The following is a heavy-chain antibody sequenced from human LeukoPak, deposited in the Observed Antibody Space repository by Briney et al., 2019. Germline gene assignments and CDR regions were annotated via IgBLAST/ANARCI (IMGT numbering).Heavy chain of an antibody. Sequence: SETLSLTCTVSGGSISSGDYYWSWIRQPPGKGLEWVGYVYYSGSTYYNPSLKSRVTISVDTSKNQFSLKLSSVTAADTAVYYCARPYYYDSRIDPWGQGTLVTVSS. CDR2: VYYSGST. CDR1: GGSISSGDYY. V-gene: IGHV4-30-4*01. D-gene: IGHD3-22*01. J-gene: IGHJ5*02. CDR3: ARPYYYDSRIDP.